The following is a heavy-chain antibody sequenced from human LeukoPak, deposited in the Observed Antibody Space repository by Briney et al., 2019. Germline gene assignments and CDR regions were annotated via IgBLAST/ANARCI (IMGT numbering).Heavy chain of an antibody. V-gene: IGHV4-38-2*02. CDR3: ARGAYSSSSVGAFDI. J-gene: IGHJ3*02. Sequence: TSETLSLTCTVSGYSISSGYYWGWIRQPPGKGLEWIGSIYHSGSTYYNPSLKSRVTISVDTSKNQFSLKLSSVTAADTAVYYCARGAYSSSSVGAFDIWGQGTMVTVSS. CDR1: GYSISSGYY. CDR2: IYHSGST. D-gene: IGHD6-6*01.